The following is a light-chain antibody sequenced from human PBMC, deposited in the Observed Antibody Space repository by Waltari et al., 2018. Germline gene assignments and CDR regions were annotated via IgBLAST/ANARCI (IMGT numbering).Light chain of an antibody. CDR3: LQYSSSPLT. CDR1: QSISSW. V-gene: IGKV1-12*01. J-gene: IGKJ4*01. CDR2: KAS. Sequence: DLQMTQAPSSLSASVRSTVTINCRASQSISSWLDWYQQKPGKAPKLLIYKASSLQSGVPSRFSGCGSGTDFTLTISSLQPEDFATYYCLQYSSSPLTFGGGTKVEIK.